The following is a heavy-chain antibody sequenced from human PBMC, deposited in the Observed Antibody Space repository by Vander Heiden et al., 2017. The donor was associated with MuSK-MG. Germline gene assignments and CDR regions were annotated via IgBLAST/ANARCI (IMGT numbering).Heavy chain of an antibody. V-gene: IGHV3-23*01. CDR2: ISGSGGST. Sequence: EVQLLESGDGLVQPGGSLRLSCAASGFTFRSSAMGWVRQAPGKGLEWFSAISGSGGSTYYADSVKGRFTISRDNSKNTLYLQMNSLRAEDTAVYYCAKDQGPVVVIATTDYWGQGTLVTVSS. D-gene: IGHD2-21*01. CDR3: AKDQGPVVVIATTDY. J-gene: IGHJ4*02. CDR1: GFTFRSSA.